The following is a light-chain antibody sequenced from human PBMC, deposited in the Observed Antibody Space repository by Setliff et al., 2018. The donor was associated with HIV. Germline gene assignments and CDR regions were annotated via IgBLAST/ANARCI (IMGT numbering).Light chain of an antibody. Sequence: QSALAQPPSASGSPGQSVTISCTGTSSDIGGYNYVSWYQQHPGKAPKLMIYEVSKRPSGVPDRFSGSKSGNTASLTVSGLQAEDEADYFCSSYAGSNNLVIFGGGTQRTVL. CDR2: EVS. CDR1: SSDIGGYNY. J-gene: IGLJ2*01. CDR3: SSYAGSNNLVI. V-gene: IGLV2-8*01.